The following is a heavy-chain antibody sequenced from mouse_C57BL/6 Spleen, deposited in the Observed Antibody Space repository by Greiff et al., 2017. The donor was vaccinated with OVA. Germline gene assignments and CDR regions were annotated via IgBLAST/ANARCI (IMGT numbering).Heavy chain of an antibody. V-gene: IGHV1-69*01. CDR2: IDPSDSYT. J-gene: IGHJ4*01. D-gene: IGHD1-1*01. CDR3: ARSWRVTTVVDYDAMDY. Sequence: QVQLQQPGAELVMPGASVKLSCTASGYTFTSYWMHWVKQRPGQGLEWIGEIDPSDSYTNYHQKFKGKSTLTVDKSSSTAYMQRSSLTSEDSAVYYCARSWRVTTVVDYDAMDYWGQGTSVTVSS. CDR1: GYTFTSYW.